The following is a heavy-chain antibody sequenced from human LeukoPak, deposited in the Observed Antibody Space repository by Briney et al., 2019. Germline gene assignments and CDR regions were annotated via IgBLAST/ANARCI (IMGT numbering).Heavy chain of an antibody. CDR3: ARDGRSTWYGVGYFDY. V-gene: IGHV3-30-3*01. CDR1: GFTFSSYA. Sequence: GGSLRLSCAASGFTFSSYAMHWVRQAPGKGLEWVAVISYDGSNKYYADSVKGRFTISRDNSKNTLYLQMNSLRAEDTAVYYCARDGRSTWYGVGYFDYWGQGTLVTVSS. J-gene: IGHJ4*02. D-gene: IGHD6-13*01. CDR2: ISYDGSNK.